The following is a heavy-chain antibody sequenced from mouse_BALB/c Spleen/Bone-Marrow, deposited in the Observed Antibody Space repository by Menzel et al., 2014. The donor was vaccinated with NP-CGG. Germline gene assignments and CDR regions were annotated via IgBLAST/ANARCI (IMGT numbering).Heavy chain of an antibody. Sequence: EVQLVESGGGLVKPGGSLKLSCAASGFTFSYYAMSWVRQSPEKSLEWVAEISSGGSYTYYPDTVTGRFTISRDNAKNTLYLGMSSLRSEDTAMYYCASDSSGYFYYWGQGTTLTVSS. CDR2: ISSGGSYT. J-gene: IGHJ2*01. CDR1: GFTFSYYA. D-gene: IGHD3-1*01. V-gene: IGHV5-9-4*01. CDR3: ASDSSGYFYY.